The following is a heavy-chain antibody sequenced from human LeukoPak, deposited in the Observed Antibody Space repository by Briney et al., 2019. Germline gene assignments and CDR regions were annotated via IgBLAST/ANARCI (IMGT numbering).Heavy chain of an antibody. CDR3: ARDAAGRGSFVDY. CDR1: GFTFSDYY. D-gene: IGHD1-26*01. CDR2: MRNKANGYTT. J-gene: IGHJ4*02. V-gene: IGHV3-72*01. Sequence: PGGSLRLSCVASGFTFSDYYMDWVRQAPGKGLEWVGCMRNKANGYTTGYAASVKGRITFSRDDSQNSVFLQMNSLKTEDTAMYYCARDAAGRGSFVDYWGQGTLVTVSS.